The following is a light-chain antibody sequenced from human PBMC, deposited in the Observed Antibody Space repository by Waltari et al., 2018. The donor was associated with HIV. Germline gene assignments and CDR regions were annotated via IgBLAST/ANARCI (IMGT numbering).Light chain of an antibody. J-gene: IGKJ2*01. CDR3: QQTYGTAPT. Sequence: DIQMTQSPSSLSASVGDRVTITCRASQSISNYLSWYQQKPGKAPKLLISGASSLQSGVPSRFSGSGSGTDFTLTINSLQPEDFATYYCQQTYGTAPTFGQGTKLDIK. CDR2: GAS. V-gene: IGKV1-39*01. CDR1: QSISNY.